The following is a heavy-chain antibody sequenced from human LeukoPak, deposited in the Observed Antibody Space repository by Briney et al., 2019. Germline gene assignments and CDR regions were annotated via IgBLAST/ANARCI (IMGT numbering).Heavy chain of an antibody. V-gene: IGHV4-4*07. D-gene: IGHD1-1*01. CDR3: ATEPTRTPYYYMDV. Sequence: SEAPSLPFTGSGGALSSYYWKLIPPPPREGPEGIWRISSSGSANYNPSLKSRVTLSVDTSRNQLSLILNSVTAADTAVFYCATEPTRTPYYYMDVWGKGTTVIVSS. J-gene: IGHJ6*03. CDR1: GGALSSYY. CDR2: ISSSGSA.